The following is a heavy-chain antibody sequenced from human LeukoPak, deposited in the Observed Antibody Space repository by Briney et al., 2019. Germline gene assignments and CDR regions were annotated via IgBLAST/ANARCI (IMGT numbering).Heavy chain of an antibody. D-gene: IGHD2-2*02. CDR1: GFTFSDCY. CDR3: ASRVVAPSAIYYGMDV. Sequence: GGSLRLSCAASGFTFSDCYMSWIRQAPGKGLEWVSYISSSGNTIYYADSVKGRFTISRDNAANSLYLQMNSLGAEDTAVYYCASRVVAPSAIYYGMDVWGQGTTVTVPS. CDR2: ISSSGNTI. J-gene: IGHJ6*02. V-gene: IGHV3-11*01.